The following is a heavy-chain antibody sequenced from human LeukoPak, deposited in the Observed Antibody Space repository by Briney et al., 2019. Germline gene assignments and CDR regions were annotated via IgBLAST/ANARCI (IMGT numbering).Heavy chain of an antibody. D-gene: IGHD3-10*01. J-gene: IGHJ4*02. CDR3: ARDGTLARGVPHYFDY. CDR1: GGSISSYY. V-gene: IGHV4-59*12. CDR2: IYYSGST. Sequence: SETLSLTCTVSGGSISSYYWSWIRQPPGKGLEWTGYIYYSGSTYYNPSLLSRVTISVDTSKNQFSLKLSSVTAADTAVYYCARDGTLARGVPHYFDYWGQGTLVTVSS.